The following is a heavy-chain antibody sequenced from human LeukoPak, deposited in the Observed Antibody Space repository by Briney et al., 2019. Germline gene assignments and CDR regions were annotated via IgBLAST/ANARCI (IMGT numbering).Heavy chain of an antibody. CDR1: GFTFSSYS. CDR3: ARCLNPHLTVTTSTDV. Sequence: GGSLRLSCAASGFTFSSYSMNWVRQAPGKGLEWVSYISSSISTIYYADSVKGRFTISRDNAKNSLYMQMNSLRAEDTAVYYCARCLNPHLTVTTSTDVWGKGTTVTVSS. D-gene: IGHD4-17*01. V-gene: IGHV3-48*01. CDR2: ISSSISTI. J-gene: IGHJ6*04.